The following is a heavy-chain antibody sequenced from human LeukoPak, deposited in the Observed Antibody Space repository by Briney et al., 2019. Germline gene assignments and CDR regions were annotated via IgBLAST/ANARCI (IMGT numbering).Heavy chain of an antibody. J-gene: IGHJ4*02. D-gene: IGHD4-17*01. CDR1: GFTFSSYG. V-gene: IGHV3-NL1*01. Sequence: GRSLRLSCAASGFTFSSYGMHWVRQAPGKGLEWVSLIYIGGNTYYADSVKGRFTISRDNSKNTLYLQMNSLRAEDTAVYYCARGDDFGDYWGQGTLVTVSS. CDR3: ARGDDFGDY. CDR2: IYIGGNT.